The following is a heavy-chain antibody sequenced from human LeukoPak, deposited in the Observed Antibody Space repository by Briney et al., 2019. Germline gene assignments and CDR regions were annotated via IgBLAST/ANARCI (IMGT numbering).Heavy chain of an antibody. D-gene: IGHD3-10*01. CDR1: GYSFTGYY. CDR2: INPNSGGT. V-gene: IGHV1-2*02. CDR3: ARAPITMARGVEIDY. J-gene: IGHJ4*02. Sequence: ASVKVSCKASGYSFTGYYMHWVRQAPGQGLEWMGWINPNSGGTNYAQKFQGRVTMTRDTSISTAYMELSRLRSDDTAVYYCARAPITMARGVEIDYWGQGTLVTVSS.